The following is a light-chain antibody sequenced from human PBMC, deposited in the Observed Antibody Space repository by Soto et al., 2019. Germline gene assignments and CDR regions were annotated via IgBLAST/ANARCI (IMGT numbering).Light chain of an antibody. CDR2: RNN. V-gene: IGLV1-44*01. CDR3: AAWDGSLSVYV. CDR1: SSNIGSNP. J-gene: IGLJ1*01. Sequence: QSVLTQPPSASGTPGQRVTISCSGSSSNIGSNPVNWYQQLPGTAPRLLMYRNNQRPSGVPDRFSGSKSGTSASLAISGLQSEDEADYYCAAWDGSLSVYVFGTGTKVTVL.